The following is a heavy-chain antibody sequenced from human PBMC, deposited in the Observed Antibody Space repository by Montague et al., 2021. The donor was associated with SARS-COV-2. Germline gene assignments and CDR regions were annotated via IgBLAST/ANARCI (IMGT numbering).Heavy chain of an antibody. J-gene: IGHJ5*02. CDR3: ARTEYNWNDWFDP. Sequence: SETLSLTCSVSGGSISSYYWSWIRQSPGKGLEWIGYIFHSGITDYDPSXKSRVTISVDMSKNQFSLQLNSVTAADSAVYYCARTEYNWNDWFDPWGQGTLVTVS. V-gene: IGHV4-59*13. CDR1: GGSISSYY. CDR2: IFHSGIT. D-gene: IGHD1-20*01.